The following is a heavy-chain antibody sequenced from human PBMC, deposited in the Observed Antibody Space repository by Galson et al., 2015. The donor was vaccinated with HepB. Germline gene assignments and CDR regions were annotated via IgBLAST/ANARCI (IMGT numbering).Heavy chain of an antibody. CDR1: GFTFGDYA. D-gene: IGHD6-19*01. CDR3: TINGYSSGWAGDYFDY. V-gene: IGHV3-49*04. J-gene: IGHJ4*02. Sequence: SLRLSCAASGFTFGDYAMSWVRQAPGKGLEWVGFIRSKAYGGTTEYAASVKGRFTISRDDSKSIAYLQMNSLKTEDTAVYYCTINGYSSGWAGDYFDYWGQGTLVTVSS. CDR2: IRSKAYGGTT.